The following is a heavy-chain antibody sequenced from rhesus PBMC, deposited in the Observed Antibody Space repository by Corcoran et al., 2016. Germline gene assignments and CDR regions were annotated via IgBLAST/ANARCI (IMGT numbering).Heavy chain of an antibody. CDR2: INGGGGST. CDR1: GFTFSSYG. CDR3: AKYRFDY. V-gene: IGHV3S5*01. Sequence: EVQLVETGGGLVQPGGSLKLSCAASGFTFSSYGMSWVRQAPGKGLEWVSAINGGGGSTYYADSGKGRFTISRDNSKNTLSLQMNSLRAEDTAVYYCAKYRFDYWGQGVLVTVSS. J-gene: IGHJ4*01. D-gene: IGHD1-1*01.